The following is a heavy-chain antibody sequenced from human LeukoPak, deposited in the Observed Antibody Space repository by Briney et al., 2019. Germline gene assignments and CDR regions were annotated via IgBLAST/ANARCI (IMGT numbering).Heavy chain of an antibody. CDR2: IKQDGSDK. J-gene: IGHJ4*02. Sequence: GGSLRLSCAASGFTFRIYAMSWVREAPGKGLEWVANIKQDGSDKYFVDSVKGRFTVSRDNAKNSLYLQMSSLRAEDTAVYYCARGREHAEDYWGQGTLVTVSS. D-gene: IGHD1/OR15-1a*01. CDR3: ARGREHAEDY. V-gene: IGHV3-7*04. CDR1: GFTFRIYA.